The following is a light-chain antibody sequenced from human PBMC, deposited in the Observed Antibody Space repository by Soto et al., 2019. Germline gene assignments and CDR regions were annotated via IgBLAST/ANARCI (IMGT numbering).Light chain of an antibody. J-gene: IGKJ2*01. CDR3: QQYDSSPET. CDR2: DAS. Sequence: EIVLTQSPRTLSLSPGERATLSCRASQSVSSSYLAWYQHKPGQAPRLLIYDASSRVAGIPDRFSGSGSGTDFTLTISRLEPEDFAVYYCQQYDSSPETFGQGTKLEIK. V-gene: IGKV3-20*01. CDR1: QSVSSSY.